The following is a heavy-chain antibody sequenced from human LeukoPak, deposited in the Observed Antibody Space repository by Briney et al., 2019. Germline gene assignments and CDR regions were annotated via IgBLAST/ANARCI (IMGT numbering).Heavy chain of an antibody. Sequence: QPGGSLRLSCAASGFTFTTYWMHWVRQAPGQGLVWVSRINSDGSSTSYADSVKGRFSISRDNARNTLYLQMNSLRAEDTAVYFCARLRCDVGDCYSAGQNFWGQGTLVTVSS. D-gene: IGHD2-21*02. J-gene: IGHJ4*02. CDR2: INSDGSST. V-gene: IGHV3-74*01. CDR3: ARLRCDVGDCYSAGQNF. CDR1: GFTFTTYW.